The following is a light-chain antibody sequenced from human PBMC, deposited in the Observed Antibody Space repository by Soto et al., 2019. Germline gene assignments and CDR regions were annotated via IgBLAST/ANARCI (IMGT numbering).Light chain of an antibody. V-gene: IGKV3-11*01. CDR2: DAS. CDR1: QSVSTY. Sequence: EIVLTQSTATLSLSPGERATLSCRASQSVSTYLAWYQQRPGQAPRLLIYDASYRATDIPPRFSGSGSGTDFTLTIGSLEPEDFAVYYCQQRRSWPPTITFGQGTRLEIK. J-gene: IGKJ5*01. CDR3: QQRRSWPPTIT.